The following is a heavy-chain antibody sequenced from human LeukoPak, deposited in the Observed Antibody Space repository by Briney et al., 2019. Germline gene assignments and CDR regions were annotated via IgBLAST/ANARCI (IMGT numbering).Heavy chain of an antibody. V-gene: IGHV1-69*04. CDR2: IIPILGIA. D-gene: IGHD5-18*01. J-gene: IGHJ4*02. Sequence: SVKVSCKASGGTFSSYAISWVRQAPGQGLEWMGRIIPILGIANYAQKFQGRVTITADKSTSTAYMELSSLRSEDTAVYYCARRPYNTAMVEDWGQGTLVTVSS. CDR1: GGTFSSYA. CDR3: ARRPYNTAMVED.